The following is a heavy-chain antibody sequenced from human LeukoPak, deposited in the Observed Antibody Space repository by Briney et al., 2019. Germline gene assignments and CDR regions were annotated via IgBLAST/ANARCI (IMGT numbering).Heavy chain of an antibody. J-gene: IGHJ2*01. CDR3: ARAVDL. Sequence: SETLSLTCDVYGGSFSGYYWSWIRQPPGKGLEWIGEINHSGITNYNPSLKSRVSISVDTSKNQFSLKLSSVTAADTAVYYCARAVDLWGRGTLVTVSS. CDR1: GGSFSGYY. V-gene: IGHV4-34*01. CDR2: INHSGIT.